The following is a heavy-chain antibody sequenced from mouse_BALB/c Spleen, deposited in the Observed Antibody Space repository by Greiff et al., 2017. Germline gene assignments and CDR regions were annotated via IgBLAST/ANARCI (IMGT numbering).Heavy chain of an antibody. CDR1: GFTFSSYG. J-gene: IGHJ2*01. D-gene: IGHD2-3*01. V-gene: IGHV5-6*01. Sequence: EVKVVESGGDLVKPGGSLKLSCAASGFTFSSYGMSWVRQTPDKRLEWVATISSGGSYTYYPDSVKGRFTISRDNAKNTLYLQMSSLKSEDTAMYYCARQGNGYYLYYFDYWGQGTTLTVSS. CDR2: ISSGGSYT. CDR3: ARQGNGYYLYYFDY.